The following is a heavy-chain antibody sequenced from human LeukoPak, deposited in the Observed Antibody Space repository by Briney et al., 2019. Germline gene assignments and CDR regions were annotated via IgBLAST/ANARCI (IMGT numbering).Heavy chain of an antibody. J-gene: IGHJ5*02. CDR3: ARGSMTTVVTENWFDP. CDR1: GGTFSSYA. Sequence: SVKVSYKASGGTFSSYAISWVRQAPGQGLEWMGRIIPILGIANYAQKFQGRVTITADKSTSTAYMELSSLRSEDTAVYYCARGSMTTVVTENWFDPWGQGTLVTVSS. V-gene: IGHV1-69*04. D-gene: IGHD4-23*01. CDR2: IIPILGIA.